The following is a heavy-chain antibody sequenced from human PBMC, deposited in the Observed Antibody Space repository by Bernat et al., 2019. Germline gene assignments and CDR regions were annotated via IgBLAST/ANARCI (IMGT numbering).Heavy chain of an antibody. V-gene: IGHV3-21*01. J-gene: IGHJ4*02. CDR2: ISSSGSYI. CDR3: ARGWDYDFWSGYYLGY. CDR1: GFTFSNYS. Sequence: EVQLVESGGGLVKPGGSLRLSCAASGFTFSNYSMNWVRQAPGKGLEWVSSISSSGSYIYYADSLKGRFTISRDNAKNSLYLQMNSLRAEDTALYYCARGWDYDFWSGYYLGYWGQGTLVTVSS. D-gene: IGHD3-3*01.